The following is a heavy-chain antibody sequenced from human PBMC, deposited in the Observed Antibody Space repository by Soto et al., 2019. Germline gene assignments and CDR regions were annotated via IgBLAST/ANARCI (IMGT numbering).Heavy chain of an antibody. D-gene: IGHD3-10*01. CDR1: GFIFSNYA. Sequence: QVQLVESGGGVVQPGRSLRLSCAASGFIFSNYAMHWVRQAPGQGLEWVALIWSDGSYENYAESVKGRFTISRDNSHNTLYVQMNSLRVEDTAVYFCARGTGSGSFLIDYWGQGTLVTVSS. J-gene: IGHJ4*02. V-gene: IGHV3-33*01. CDR3: ARGTGSGSFLIDY. CDR2: IWSDGSYE.